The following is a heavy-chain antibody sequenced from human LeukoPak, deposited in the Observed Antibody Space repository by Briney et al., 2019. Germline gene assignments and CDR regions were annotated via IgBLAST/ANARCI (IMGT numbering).Heavy chain of an antibody. CDR2: ISSSSSYI. CDR3: ARDENKWSDGPAIDAFDI. Sequence: PGGSLRLSCAASGFTFSSYSMNWVRQAPGKGLEWVSSISSSSSYIYYADSVKGRFTISRDNAKNSLYLQMNSLRAEDTAVYYCARDENKWSDGPAIDAFDIWGQGTMVTVSS. D-gene: IGHD1-26*01. V-gene: IGHV3-21*01. J-gene: IGHJ3*02. CDR1: GFTFSSYS.